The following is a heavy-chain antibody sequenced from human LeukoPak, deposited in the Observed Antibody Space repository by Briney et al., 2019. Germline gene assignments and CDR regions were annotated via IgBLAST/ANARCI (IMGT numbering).Heavy chain of an antibody. CDR1: GFTFSSYE. CDR2: ISSSGSTI. V-gene: IGHV3-48*03. D-gene: IGHD3-10*01. Sequence: GGSLRLSCAASGFTFSSYEMNWVRQAPGKGLEWVSYISSSGSTIYYADSVKGRFTISRDNAKNSLYLQMNSLRAEDTAVYYCARDFVSVTMVRGVIIKYNWFDPWGQGTLVTVSS. J-gene: IGHJ5*02. CDR3: ARDFVSVTMVRGVIIKYNWFDP.